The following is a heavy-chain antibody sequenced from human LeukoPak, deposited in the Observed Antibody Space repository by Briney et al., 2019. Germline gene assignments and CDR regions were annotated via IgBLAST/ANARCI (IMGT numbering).Heavy chain of an antibody. D-gene: IGHD6-19*01. CDR2: IDYSGST. V-gene: IGHV4-39*07. Sequence: PSETLSLTCTVSGGSINSNNYYWGWIRQPPGKGLAWIGSIDYSGSTYSNPSLKSRVTISIDTSKNQFSLKLSSVTAADTAVYYCSRDLAVATTRFDYWGQGTLVTVSS. CDR3: SRDLAVATTRFDY. CDR1: GGSINSNNYY. J-gene: IGHJ4*02.